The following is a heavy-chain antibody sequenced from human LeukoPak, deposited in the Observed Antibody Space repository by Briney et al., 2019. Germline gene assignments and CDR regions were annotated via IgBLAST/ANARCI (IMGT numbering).Heavy chain of an antibody. CDR1: GGSFSGYY. CDR2: INHSGST. D-gene: IGHD6-13*01. CDR3: ARVNIGAAAAGIAPWFDP. J-gene: IGHJ5*02. V-gene: IGHV4-34*01. Sequence: SETLSLTCAVYGGSFSGYYWSWIRQPPGKGLEWIGEINHSGSTNYNPSLKSRVTISVDTSKNQFSLKLSSVTAADTAVYYCARVNIGAAAAGIAPWFDPWGQGTLVTVSS.